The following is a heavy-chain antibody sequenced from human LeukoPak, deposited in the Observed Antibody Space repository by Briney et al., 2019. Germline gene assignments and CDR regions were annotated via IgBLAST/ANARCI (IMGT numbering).Heavy chain of an antibody. D-gene: IGHD3-22*01. J-gene: IGHJ3*02. Sequence: PSETLSVTCTVSGGAMSSYYWSWVRQPPGKGLEWIGYICYSGSTNYHPSLKSRVTTSVDTSKNQFSLKLGSVTAADTAVYYCARGGYYDKEAFDIWGQGTMVTVSS. CDR3: ARGGYYDKEAFDI. CDR2: ICYSGST. V-gene: IGHV4-59*01. CDR1: GGAMSSYY.